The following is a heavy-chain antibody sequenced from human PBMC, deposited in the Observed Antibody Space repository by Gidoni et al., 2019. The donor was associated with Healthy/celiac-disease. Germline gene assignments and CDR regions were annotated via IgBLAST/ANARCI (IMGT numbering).Heavy chain of an antibody. D-gene: IGHD6-19*01. Sequence: EVQLVESGGGLVKPGGSLRLSCAASGFTFSNAWMNGVRQAPGKGLEWVGRIKSKTDGGTTDYAAPVKGRFTISRDDSKNTLYLQMNSLKTEDTAVYYCTTDPGGWSDDAFDIWGQGTMVTVSS. J-gene: IGHJ3*02. CDR2: IKSKTDGGTT. CDR3: TTDPGGWSDDAFDI. V-gene: IGHV3-15*07. CDR1: GFTFSNAW.